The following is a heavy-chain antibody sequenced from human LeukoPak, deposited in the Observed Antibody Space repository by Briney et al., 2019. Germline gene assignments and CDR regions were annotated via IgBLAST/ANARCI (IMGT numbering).Heavy chain of an antibody. V-gene: IGHV3-30*04. Sequence: GGSLRLSCAASGFIFSSYAMHWVRQAPGKGLEWVAVISYDGSNKYYADSVKGRFTISRDNSKNTLYLQINSLRAEDTAVYYCARAVVGYCSSTSCYGNDYWGQGTLVTVSS. J-gene: IGHJ4*02. CDR2: ISYDGSNK. CDR3: ARAVVGYCSSTSCYGNDY. D-gene: IGHD2-2*01. CDR1: GFIFSSYA.